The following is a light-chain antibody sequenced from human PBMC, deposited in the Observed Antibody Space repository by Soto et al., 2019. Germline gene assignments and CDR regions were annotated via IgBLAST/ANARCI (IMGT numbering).Light chain of an antibody. J-gene: IGKJ3*01. CDR1: QSVSSN. V-gene: IGKV3-15*01. CDR3: QEDNNWPTFT. CDR2: GAS. Sequence: EIVMTQSPATLSVSPGERATLSCRASQSVSSNLAWYQQKPGQAPRLLIYGASTRATGITARFSGSGSGTAFTLTISSLQSEDFAVYYCQEDNNWPTFTFGTGTKVDIK.